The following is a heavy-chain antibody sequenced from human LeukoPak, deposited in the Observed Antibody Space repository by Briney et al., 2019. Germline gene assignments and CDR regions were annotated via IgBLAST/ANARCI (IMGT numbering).Heavy chain of an antibody. D-gene: IGHD2-2*01. CDR1: GYTFTKYV. Sequence: ASVKVSCKASGYTFTKYVVHWVRQAPGQGLEWMGGIIPIFGTANYAQKFQGRVTITADESTSTAYMELSSLRSEDTAVYYCARTSVVPAAMFLYYFDYWGQGTLVTVSS. CDR3: ARTSVVPAAMFLYYFDY. J-gene: IGHJ4*02. V-gene: IGHV1-69*13. CDR2: IIPIFGTA.